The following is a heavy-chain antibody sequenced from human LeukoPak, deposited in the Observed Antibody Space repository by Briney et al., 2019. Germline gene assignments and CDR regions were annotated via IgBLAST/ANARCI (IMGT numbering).Heavy chain of an antibody. D-gene: IGHD6-13*01. CDR3: ARDAYSSSWDVDY. V-gene: IGHV3-23*01. J-gene: IGHJ4*02. Sequence: GGSLRLSSAASGFTFRTYAMTWVRQAPGKGLEWVSSITGNGGSTYYADSVKGRFSISRDNSKNTLYLQMDSLRAEDTAVYYCARDAYSSSWDVDYWGQGTLVTVSS. CDR1: GFTFRTYA. CDR2: ITGNGGST.